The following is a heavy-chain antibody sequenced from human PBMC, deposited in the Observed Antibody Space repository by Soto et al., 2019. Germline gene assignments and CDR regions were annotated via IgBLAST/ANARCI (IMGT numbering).Heavy chain of an antibody. Sequence: GWSLRLSCAASGFTFSSYSMNWVRQAPGKGLEWVSYISRSSSTIYYADSVKGRFTISRDNAKNSLYLQMNSLRDEDTAVYYCARAHHIVGATPPDDYWGQGTLVTVSS. D-gene: IGHD1-26*01. CDR3: ARAHHIVGATPPDDY. J-gene: IGHJ4*02. CDR2: ISRSSSTI. V-gene: IGHV3-48*02. CDR1: GFTFSSYS.